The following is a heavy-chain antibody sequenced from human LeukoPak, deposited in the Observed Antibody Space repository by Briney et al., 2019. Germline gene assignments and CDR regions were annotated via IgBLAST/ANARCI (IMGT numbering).Heavy chain of an antibody. CDR3: ARGIQPLITIFGVVKHHAFDI. J-gene: IGHJ3*02. CDR1: GFTFSSYS. V-gene: IGHV3-21*01. D-gene: IGHD3-3*01. Sequence: PGGSLRLSCAASGFTFSSYSMNWVRQAPGKGLEWVSSISSSSSYIYYADSVKGRFTISRDNAKNSLYLQMNSLRAEDTAVYYCARGIQPLITIFGVVKHHAFDIWGQGTMVTVSS. CDR2: ISSSSSYI.